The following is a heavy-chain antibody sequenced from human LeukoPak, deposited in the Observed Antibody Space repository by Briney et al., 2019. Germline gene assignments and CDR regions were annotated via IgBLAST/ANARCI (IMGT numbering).Heavy chain of an antibody. J-gene: IGHJ3*02. CDR2: TRSKANSYTT. Sequence: GGSLRLSCAASGFTFSDHYMDWVRQAPGKGLEWVGRTRSKANSYTTEYAASVKGRFTISRDDSKNSLYLQMNSLKTEDTAVYYCASGYGDYAFDIWGQGTMVTVSS. V-gene: IGHV3-72*01. CDR1: GFTFSDHY. CDR3: ASGYGDYAFDI. D-gene: IGHD4-17*01.